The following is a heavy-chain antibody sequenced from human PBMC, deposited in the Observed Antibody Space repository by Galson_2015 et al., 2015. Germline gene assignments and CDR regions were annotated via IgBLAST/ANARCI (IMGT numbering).Heavy chain of an antibody. CDR3: ARVANWIGGFGFDPFEI. Sequence: QSGAEVKKPGEPLRISCKGSGYSFTSNWISWVRQMPGKGLEWMGSIYPGDSDTRYSPSFQGQVTISADKSITTAYLQWSSLKASDTATYYCARVANWIGGFGFDPFEIWGQGTMLTVSS. CDR1: GYSFTSNW. CDR2: IYPGDSDT. D-gene: IGHD1-1*01. J-gene: IGHJ3*02. V-gene: IGHV5-51*01.